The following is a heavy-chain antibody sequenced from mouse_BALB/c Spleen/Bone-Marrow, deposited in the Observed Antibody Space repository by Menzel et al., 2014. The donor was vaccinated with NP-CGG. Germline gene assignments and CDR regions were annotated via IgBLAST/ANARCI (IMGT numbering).Heavy chain of an antibody. Sequence: QVQLKQSGPGLASPSQSLSITCTVSGFSLXSYGVHWVRQPPGKGLEWLGVIWAGGSTNYNSALMSRLSISKDNSKSQVFLKMNSLQTDDTAMYYCARDGVYGSHYYAMDYWGQGTSVTVSS. CDR3: ARDGVYGSHYYAMDY. D-gene: IGHD1-1*02. CDR1: GFSLXSYG. V-gene: IGHV2-9*02. CDR2: IWAGGST. J-gene: IGHJ4*01.